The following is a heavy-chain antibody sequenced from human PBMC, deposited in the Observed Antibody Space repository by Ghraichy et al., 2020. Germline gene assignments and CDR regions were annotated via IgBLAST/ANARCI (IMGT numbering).Heavy chain of an antibody. D-gene: IGHD6-13*01. CDR2: MYYGGDT. CDR1: GDSISSSGYF. CDR3: ARPCASSWPIFDH. Sequence: SETLSLTCSVSGDSISSSGYFWGWIRQPTGKGPEWIGSMYYGGDTYYNPSLKSRVTISADTSKNQFSLNLRSVTAADTAVYYCARPCASSWPIFDHWGQGILVTVSS. J-gene: IGHJ4*02. V-gene: IGHV4-39*01.